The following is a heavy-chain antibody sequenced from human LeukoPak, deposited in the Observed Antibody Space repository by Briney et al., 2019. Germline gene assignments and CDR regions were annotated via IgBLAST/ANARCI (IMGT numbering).Heavy chain of an antibody. Sequence: GGSLRLSCAASGFTFSSYAMSWVRQAPEKGLEWVSAISGSGGSTYYADSVKGRFTISRDNSKNTLYLQMNSLRAEDTAVYYCAKGGPYCGGDCYSVPWFDPWGQGTLVTVSS. J-gene: IGHJ5*02. CDR3: AKGGPYCGGDCYSVPWFDP. D-gene: IGHD2-21*02. CDR2: ISGSGGST. V-gene: IGHV3-23*01. CDR1: GFTFSSYA.